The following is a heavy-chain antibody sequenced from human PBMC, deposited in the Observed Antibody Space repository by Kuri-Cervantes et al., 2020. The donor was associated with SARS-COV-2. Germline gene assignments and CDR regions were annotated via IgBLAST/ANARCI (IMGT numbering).Heavy chain of an antibody. Sequence: GESLKISCKASGYSFTNFRIGWVRQMPGKGLEWMGIIYPGDSDTRYSPSFQGQVTISADKSISTAYLQWSSLKASDTAMYYCARRAGVHSSHHFDYWGQGTLVTVSS. D-gene: IGHD6-19*01. J-gene: IGHJ4*02. V-gene: IGHV5-51*01. CDR2: IYPGDSDT. CDR1: GYSFTNFR. CDR3: ARRAGVHSSHHFDY.